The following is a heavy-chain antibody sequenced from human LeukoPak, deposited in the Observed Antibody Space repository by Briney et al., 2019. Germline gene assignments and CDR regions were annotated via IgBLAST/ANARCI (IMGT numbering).Heavy chain of an antibody. CDR1: GYSFTSYW. V-gene: IGHV5-51*01. Sequence: NAGESLKISCKGSGYSFTSYWIGWVRQMPGKGLEWMGIIYPGDSDTRYSPSFQGQVTISADKSISTAYLQWSSLKASDTAMYYCARHLFGGIAARNAFDIWGQGTMVTVSS. D-gene: IGHD6-6*01. CDR3: ARHLFGGIAARNAFDI. CDR2: IYPGDSDT. J-gene: IGHJ3*02.